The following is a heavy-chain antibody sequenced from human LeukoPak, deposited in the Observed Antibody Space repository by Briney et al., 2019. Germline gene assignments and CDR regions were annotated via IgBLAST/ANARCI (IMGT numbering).Heavy chain of an antibody. D-gene: IGHD5-18*01. V-gene: IGHV4-39*02. J-gene: IGHJ4*02. CDR2: IYYSGST. Sequence: PSETLSLTCIVSGGSISSSNYYWGWIRQPPVKGLEWIGSIYYSGSTYYNPSLKSRVTISVDTSKNQFSLKLSSVTAADTAVYYCAREDTAMVTPFDYWGQGTLVTVSS. CDR1: GGSISSSNYY. CDR3: AREDTAMVTPFDY.